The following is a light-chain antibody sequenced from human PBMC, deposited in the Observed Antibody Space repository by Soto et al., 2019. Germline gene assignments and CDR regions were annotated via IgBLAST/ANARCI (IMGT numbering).Light chain of an antibody. J-gene: IGKJ1*01. V-gene: IGKV1-39*01. CDR2: AAS. CDR1: QSISSY. CDR3: QQSYSTPRT. Sequence: DIQVTESPGSLSASVGDRVTITCRASQSISSYLNWYQQKPGKAPKFLIYAASSLQSGVPSRFSGSGSGTDFTLTISSLQPEDFATYYCQQSYSTPRTFGQGTKVDIK.